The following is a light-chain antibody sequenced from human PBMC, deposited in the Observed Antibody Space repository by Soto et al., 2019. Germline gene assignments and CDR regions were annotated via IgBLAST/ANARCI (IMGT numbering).Light chain of an antibody. Sequence: EIVLTQSPGTLSLSPGERATLSCRASQSVSSSYLAWYQQKPGQAPRLLIYGASSRATGIPDRFSGSGSGSAFTLPISRLEPKDFAVYYCQQHGSSPPVTFGGGTKVEIK. V-gene: IGKV3-20*01. J-gene: IGKJ4*01. CDR3: QQHGSSPPVT. CDR2: GAS. CDR1: QSVSSSY.